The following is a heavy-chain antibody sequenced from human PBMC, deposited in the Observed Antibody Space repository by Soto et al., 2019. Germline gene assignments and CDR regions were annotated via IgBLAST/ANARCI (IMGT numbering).Heavy chain of an antibody. J-gene: IGHJ4*02. CDR2: ISAYNGNT. V-gene: IGHV1-18*04. D-gene: IGHD3-22*01. Sequence: GASVKVSCKASGYTFTSYGISWVRQAPGQGLEWMGWISAYNGNTNYAQKLQGRVTMTTDTSTSTAYMELRSLRSDDTAVYYCARGGLKITMIVVVTMTLDYWGQGTLVTAPQ. CDR3: ARGGLKITMIVVVTMTLDY. CDR1: GYTFTSYG.